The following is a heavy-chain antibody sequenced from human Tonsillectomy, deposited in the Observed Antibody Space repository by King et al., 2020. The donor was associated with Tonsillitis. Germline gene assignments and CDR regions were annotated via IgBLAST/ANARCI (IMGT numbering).Heavy chain of an antibody. CDR2: IYSSGST. CDR3: ARVEILSGHYNWFDP. D-gene: IGHD3-22*01. CDR1: GASISSGGDYY. V-gene: IGHV4-31*03. Sequence: HVQLQESGPGLVKPSQTLSLTCTVSGASISSGGDYYWSWIRQHPGKGLEWIGHIYSSGSTYYNPSLKSRFTISVDTSRNQFSLRLSSVTAADTAVYYCARVEILSGHYNWFDPWGQGTLVTVSS. J-gene: IGHJ5*02.